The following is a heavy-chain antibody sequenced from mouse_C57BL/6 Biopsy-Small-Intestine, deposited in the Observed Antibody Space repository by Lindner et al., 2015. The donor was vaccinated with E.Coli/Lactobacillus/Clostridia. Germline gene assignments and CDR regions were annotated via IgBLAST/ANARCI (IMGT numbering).Heavy chain of an antibody. J-gene: IGHJ2*01. V-gene: IGHV1-81*01. Sequence: VQLQESGAELARPGASVKLSCKASGYTFTSYGISWVKQRTGQGLEWIGEIYPRSGNTYYNEKFKDKATITADTSSNTAYLQLSSLTSEDTAVYYCARWGYEGFYFDYWGQGTTLTVSS. D-gene: IGHD2-10*02. CDR2: IYPRSGNT. CDR3: ARWGYEGFYFDY. CDR1: GYTFTSYG.